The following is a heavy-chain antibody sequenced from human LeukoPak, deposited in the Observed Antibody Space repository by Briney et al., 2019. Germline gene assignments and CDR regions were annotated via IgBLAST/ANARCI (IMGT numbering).Heavy chain of an antibody. J-gene: IGHJ4*02. Sequence: GGSLRLSCAASGFTFSNYGMHWVRQAPGKGLEWVAFIRNDGSNEYYADSVKGRFTISRDNSKNTLYLQMNSLRAEDTAVYYCAKSVSGSYYGPDYWGPGTLVTVSP. V-gene: IGHV3-30*02. D-gene: IGHD1-26*01. CDR3: AKSVSGSYYGPDY. CDR1: GFTFSNYG. CDR2: IRNDGSNE.